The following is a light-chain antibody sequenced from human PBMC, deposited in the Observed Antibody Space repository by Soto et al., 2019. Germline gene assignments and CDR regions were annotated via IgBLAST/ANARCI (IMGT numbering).Light chain of an antibody. CDR1: SSDVDDYKY. CDR3: CSHAGTYAWV. Sequence: QSVLTQPRSVSGSPGQSVTISCTGTSSDVDDYKYVSWFQQHPGKAPKLIIYHVNERPPGVPDRFSGSGSGNTASLTISGLQPEDEADYHCCSHAGTYAWVFGGGTKLTVL. V-gene: IGLV2-11*01. CDR2: HVN. J-gene: IGLJ3*02.